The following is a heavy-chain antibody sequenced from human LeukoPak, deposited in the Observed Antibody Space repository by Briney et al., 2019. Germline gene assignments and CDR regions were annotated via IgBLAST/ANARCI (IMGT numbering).Heavy chain of an antibody. J-gene: IGHJ5*02. CDR2: IDWDDDK. Sequence: SGPALVRPTQTLTLTCTFSGFSLSTSGMCVSWIRQPPGKALEWLARIDWDDDKYYSTSLKTRLTISKDTSKNQVVLTMTNMDPVDTATYYCARMNTKAAAGRGFDPWGQGTLVTVSS. CDR1: GFSLSTSGMC. D-gene: IGHD6-13*01. V-gene: IGHV2-70*11. CDR3: ARMNTKAAAGRGFDP.